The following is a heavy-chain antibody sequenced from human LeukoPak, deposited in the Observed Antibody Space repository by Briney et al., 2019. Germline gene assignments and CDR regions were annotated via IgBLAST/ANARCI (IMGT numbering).Heavy chain of an antibody. Sequence: ASETLSLTCTVSGASITSYHWSWIRQPAGKGLEWIGRMFYSGSTYYNPSLKSRVTISVDTSKNQFSLKLSSVTAADTAVYFCARHGGRYNWSPSDWGQGTLVTVSS. D-gene: IGHD1-20*01. CDR2: MFYSGST. J-gene: IGHJ4*02. CDR1: GASITSYH. CDR3: ARHGGRYNWSPSD. V-gene: IGHV4-4*07.